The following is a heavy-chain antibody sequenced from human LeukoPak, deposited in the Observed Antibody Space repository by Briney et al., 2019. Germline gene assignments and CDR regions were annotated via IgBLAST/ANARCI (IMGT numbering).Heavy chain of an antibody. J-gene: IGHJ5*02. CDR3: AILLKVQEVNWFDP. V-gene: IGHV4-59*01. Sequence: SETLSLTCTVSGGFISGYHWSWIRQPPGKGLEWIGYVYYSGSTNYNPSLKSRVTISLDTSKDQFSLKLSSVTAADTAVYYCAILLKVQEVNWFDPWGQGSLVTVSS. CDR2: VYYSGST. CDR1: GGFISGYH. D-gene: IGHD2/OR15-2a*01.